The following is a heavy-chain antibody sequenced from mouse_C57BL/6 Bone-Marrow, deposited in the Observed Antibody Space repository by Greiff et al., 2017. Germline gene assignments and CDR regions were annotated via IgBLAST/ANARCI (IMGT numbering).Heavy chain of an antibody. V-gene: IGHV1-55*01. CDR1: GYTFTSYW. J-gene: IGHJ2*01. Sequence: QVQLQQPGPELVKPGASVKMSCKASGYTFTSYWITWVKQRPGQGLEWIGDIYPGSGSTNYNEKFKSKATLTVNTSSSTAYMQLSSLTSEDSAVYYGARPSDWDGDYGGQGTTLTVSS. CDR2: IYPGSGST. CDR3: ARPSDWDGDY. D-gene: IGHD4-1*01.